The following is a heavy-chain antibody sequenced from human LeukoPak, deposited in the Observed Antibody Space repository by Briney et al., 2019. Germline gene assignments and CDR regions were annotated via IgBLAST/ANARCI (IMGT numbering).Heavy chain of an antibody. CDR3: AKVLESGIQLWPPYFDY. V-gene: IGHV3-30*02. Sequence: GGSLRLSCAASGFIFSRYGMHWVRQAPGKGLEWVAVIWYDGSNKYYADSVKGRFTISRDNSKNTLFLQMNSLRAEDTAVYYCAKVLESGIQLWPPYFDYWGQGTLVTVSS. J-gene: IGHJ4*02. CDR2: IWYDGSNK. CDR1: GFIFSRYG. D-gene: IGHD5-18*01.